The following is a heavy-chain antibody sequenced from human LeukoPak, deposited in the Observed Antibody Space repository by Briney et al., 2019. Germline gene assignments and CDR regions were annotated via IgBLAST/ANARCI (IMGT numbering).Heavy chain of an antibody. CDR2: INHSGGT. CDR1: GRSFTGYY. V-gene: IGHV4-34*01. CDR3: ARRGYSGYVDY. D-gene: IGHD5-12*01. Sequence: SETLSLTCAVYGRSFTGYYWSWFRQPPGKGLEWIAEINHSGGTNYNPSLKSRVTISIDTSKNQFSLKMTSVTAADTAVYYCARRGYSGYVDYWGQGTLVTVSS. J-gene: IGHJ4*02.